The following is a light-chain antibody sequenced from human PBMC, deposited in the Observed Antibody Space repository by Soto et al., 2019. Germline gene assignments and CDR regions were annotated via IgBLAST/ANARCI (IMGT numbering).Light chain of an antibody. J-gene: IGLJ7*01. CDR3: CSYGGSRAV. CDR2: EVS. CDR1: SSDVGSHNL. Sequence: QSALTQPASVSGSPGQSITISCTGTSSDVGSHNLVSWYQQHPGQAPKLMIYEVSKRPLGVSARFSASKSGNTDSLTISGIQAEDEADYYGCSYGGSRAVFGGGTQLTVL. V-gene: IGLV2-23*02.